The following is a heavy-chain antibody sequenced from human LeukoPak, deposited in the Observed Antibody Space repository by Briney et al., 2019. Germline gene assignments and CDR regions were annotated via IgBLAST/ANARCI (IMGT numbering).Heavy chain of an antibody. CDR1: GYSISSGYY. CDR2: IYHSGST. V-gene: IGHV4-38-2*01. D-gene: IGHD6-13*01. Sequence: PSETLSLTCAVSGYSISSGYYWGWIRQPPGKGLEWIGSIYHSGSTYYNPSLKSRVTISVDTSKNQFSLKLSSVTAADTAVYYCARASSWFDYWGQGTLVTVSS. CDR3: ARASSWFDY. J-gene: IGHJ4*02.